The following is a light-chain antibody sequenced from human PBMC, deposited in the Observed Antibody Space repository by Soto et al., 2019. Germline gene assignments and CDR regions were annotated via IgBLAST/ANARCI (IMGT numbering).Light chain of an antibody. CDR3: SSFTTSSTYV. CDR1: SSDVGSYNR. Sequence: QSVLTQPPSGSGSPGQAVGISCSGTSSDVGSYNRVSWYQQPPGTAPKLMIYDVSNRPSGVPDRFSGSKSGNTASLTISGLQAEDEADYYCSSFTTSSTYVFGTGTKVTVL. CDR2: DVS. J-gene: IGLJ1*01. V-gene: IGLV2-18*02.